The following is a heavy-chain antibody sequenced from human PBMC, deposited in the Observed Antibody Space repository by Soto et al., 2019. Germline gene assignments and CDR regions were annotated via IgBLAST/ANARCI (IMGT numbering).Heavy chain of an antibody. CDR1: GFTFGDYA. Sequence: EVQLVEPGGGLVQPGRSLRLSCAASGFTFGDYAMHWVRQAPGKGLEWVSGISWNSGTIAYADSVKGRFTISRDNAKTSLYVQMNSLRAEDTALYYCAKDTYAGYDSSGYYDYWGQGTLVTVSS. V-gene: IGHV3-9*01. CDR3: AKDTYAGYDSSGYYDY. J-gene: IGHJ4*02. CDR2: ISWNSGTI. D-gene: IGHD3-22*01.